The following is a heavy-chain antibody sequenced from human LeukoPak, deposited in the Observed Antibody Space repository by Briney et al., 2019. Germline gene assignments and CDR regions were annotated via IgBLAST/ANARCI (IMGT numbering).Heavy chain of an antibody. Sequence: SETLSLTCTVSDYSISSGYYWGWIRQPPGKGLDWIGTIYHSGSTYYNPSLKSRVTISVDTSKNQFSLKLSSVTAADTAVYYCARASNRYSYGQGSWFDPWGQGTLVTVSS. V-gene: IGHV4-38-2*02. CDR1: DYSISSGYY. CDR2: IYHSGST. CDR3: ARASNRYSYGQGSWFDP. D-gene: IGHD5-18*01. J-gene: IGHJ5*02.